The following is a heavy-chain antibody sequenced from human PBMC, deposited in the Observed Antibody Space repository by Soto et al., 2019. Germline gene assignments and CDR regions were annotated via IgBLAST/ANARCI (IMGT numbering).Heavy chain of an antibody. D-gene: IGHD5-18*01. J-gene: IGHJ4*02. CDR1: GFTFKDFH. CDR2: ISWNAATL. Sequence: SLRLSCLASGFTFKDFHMHWVRRVPGKGLEWVSGISWNAATLDYADSVKGRFTISRDNANDSLYLEMTGLRVDDTAMYYCVKAGLWLARGAFDQWGQGTPVTVSS. CDR3: VKAGLWLARGAFDQ. V-gene: IGHV3-9*01.